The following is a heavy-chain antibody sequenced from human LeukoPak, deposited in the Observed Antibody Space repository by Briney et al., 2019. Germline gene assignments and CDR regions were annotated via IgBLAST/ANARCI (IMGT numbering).Heavy chain of an antibody. Sequence: ASVKVSCKASGYTFTNYGISWVRQAPGQGLEWMGWISAYNGNTNYAQKLRGRVTMTTDTSTSTAYMELRSLRSDDTAVYYCARDQFEVAGTGGFDYWGQGTLVTVSS. D-gene: IGHD6-19*01. CDR2: ISAYNGNT. CDR1: GYTFTNYG. CDR3: ARDQFEVAGTGGFDY. V-gene: IGHV1-18*01. J-gene: IGHJ4*02.